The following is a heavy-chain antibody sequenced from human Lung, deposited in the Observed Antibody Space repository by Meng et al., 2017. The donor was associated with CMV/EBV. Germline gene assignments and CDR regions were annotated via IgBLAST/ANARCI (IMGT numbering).Heavy chain of an antibody. Sequence: SETLSLXCTVSGVSVTYNSYYWSWIRQSPGKGLEWIGYLYVSKNTKYNPSLQSRVTVSVDTNQNQVFLKLSSVNAADTDVSYCARDSVSVGRGSFDIWGQGAXVNVSS. V-gene: IGHV4-61*01. CDR1: GVSVTYNSYY. CDR3: ARDSVSVGRGSFDI. J-gene: IGHJ3*02. CDR2: LYVSKNT. D-gene: IGHD5/OR15-5a*01.